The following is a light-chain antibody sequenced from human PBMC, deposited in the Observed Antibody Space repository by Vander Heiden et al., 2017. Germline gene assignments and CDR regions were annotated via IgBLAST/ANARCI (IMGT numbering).Light chain of an antibody. J-gene: IGKJ4*01. V-gene: IGKV1-39*01. CDR3: QQSNRVPID. CDR1: QSISTY. Sequence: QITQSPSSLSASVGDRVTITCRASQSISTYLNWYQQRPGKAPKLLIYAASSLQSGVPSRFSGSGSGTDFTLTISSLQPEDFATYYCQQSNRVPIDFGGGTKVEIK. CDR2: AAS.